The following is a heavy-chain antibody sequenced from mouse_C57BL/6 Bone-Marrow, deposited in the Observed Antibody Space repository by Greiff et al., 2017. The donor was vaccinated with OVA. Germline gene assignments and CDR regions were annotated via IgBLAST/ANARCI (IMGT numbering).Heavy chain of an antibody. D-gene: IGHD1-1*01. CDR3: ARHYYGSSYY. J-gene: IGHJ2*01. CDR2: ISSGGSYT. Sequence: EVKLVESGGDLVKPGGSLKLSCAASGFTFSSYGMSWVRQTPDKRLEWVATISSGGSYTYYPDSVKGRFTISRDNAKNTLYLQKSSLMSEDTAMDYCARHYYGSSYYWGQGTTLTVSS. CDR1: GFTFSSYG. V-gene: IGHV5-6*02.